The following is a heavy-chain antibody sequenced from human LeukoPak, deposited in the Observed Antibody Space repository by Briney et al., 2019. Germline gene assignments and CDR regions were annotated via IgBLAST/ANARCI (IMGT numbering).Heavy chain of an antibody. Sequence: GGSLRLSCAASGFTFSDYYMSWIRQAPGKGLEWVSYISSSSSYTNYADSVKGRFTISRDNAKNSLYLQMNSLRAEDTAVYYCASGKLWFGESSSFDYWGQGTLVTVSS. CDR2: ISSSSSYT. V-gene: IGHV3-11*06. D-gene: IGHD3-10*01. CDR1: GFTFSDYY. CDR3: ASGKLWFGESSSFDY. J-gene: IGHJ4*02.